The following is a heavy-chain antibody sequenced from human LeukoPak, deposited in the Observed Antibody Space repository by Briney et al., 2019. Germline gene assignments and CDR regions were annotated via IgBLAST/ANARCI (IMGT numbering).Heavy chain of an antibody. CDR1: GFIFNDYW. Sequence: PGGSLRLSCAVSGFIFNDYWMTWVRQVPGRGLEWVANINRDGSDKNYADSVKGRFTMSRDSAKRSVYLEMSSLRVEDTAVYYCARVGTWELQRVFDYWGQGTPVTVSS. V-gene: IGHV3-7*01. CDR3: ARVGTWELQRVFDY. CDR2: INRDGSDK. J-gene: IGHJ4*02. D-gene: IGHD1-26*01.